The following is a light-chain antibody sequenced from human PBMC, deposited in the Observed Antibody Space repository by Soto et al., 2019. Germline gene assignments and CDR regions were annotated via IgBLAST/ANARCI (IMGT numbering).Light chain of an antibody. CDR1: QDISSY. CDR3: QQYNDWPLT. CDR2: AAS. J-gene: IGKJ1*01. Sequence: IQMTQSPSSLSATVGDRVTITCRASQDISSYLVWYQQKPGKAPKLLIYAASTLQRGVPLRFSGSGSGTEFTLTISSLQSEDFALYYCQQYNDWPLTFGQGTKVDI. V-gene: IGKV1-9*01.